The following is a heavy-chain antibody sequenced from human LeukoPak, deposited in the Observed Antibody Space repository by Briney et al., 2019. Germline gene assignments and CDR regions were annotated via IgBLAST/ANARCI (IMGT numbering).Heavy chain of an antibody. CDR1: GFTFSSYA. V-gene: IGHV3-21*01. J-gene: IGHJ4*02. CDR2: ISSSSYI. D-gene: IGHD3-10*01. Sequence: PGGSLRLSCAASGFTFSSYAMSWVRQAPGKGLEWVSSISSSSYIYYADSVKGRFTISRDNAKNSLYLQMNSLRAEDTAVYYCASDEGYGSGSYGYWGQGTLVTVSS. CDR3: ASDEGYGSGSYGY.